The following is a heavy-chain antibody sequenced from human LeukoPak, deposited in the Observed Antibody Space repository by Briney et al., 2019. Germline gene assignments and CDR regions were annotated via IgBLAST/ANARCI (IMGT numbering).Heavy chain of an antibody. CDR2: ISRHGDNT. CDR1: GFTFSSYA. J-gene: IGHJ4*02. D-gene: IGHD1-26*01. CDR3: ARDDAVGATLVAY. Sequence: PGGSLRLSCVASGFTFSSYAMDWVRQAPGMGLEWVSAISRHGDNTYYADSVKGRFTTSRDNSKNTLFLQVNSLRAEDTAVYYCARDDAVGATLVAYWGQGTLVTVSS. V-gene: IGHV3-23*01.